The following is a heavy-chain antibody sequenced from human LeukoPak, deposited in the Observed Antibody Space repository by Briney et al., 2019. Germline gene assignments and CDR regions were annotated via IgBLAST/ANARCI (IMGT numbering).Heavy chain of an antibody. V-gene: IGHV4-59*08. CDR1: GGFISSYY. CDR3: ARLYSSSLGRVFDY. Sequence: SETLSLTCTISGGFISSYYWSWIRQPPGAGLEWIGYIYYSGTTTYNPSLKSRITMSVDTSKNQFSLRLNSVTAADTAIYYCARLYSSSLGRVFDYWGQGTLVTVSS. J-gene: IGHJ4*02. D-gene: IGHD6-13*01. CDR2: IYYSGTT.